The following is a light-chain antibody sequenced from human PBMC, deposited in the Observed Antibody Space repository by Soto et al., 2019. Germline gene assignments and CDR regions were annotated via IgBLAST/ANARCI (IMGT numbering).Light chain of an antibody. CDR1: QSISTF. CDR2: KAS. J-gene: IGKJ5*01. CDR3: QQYNACPYT. Sequence: DIHMTHSSPTLSASVGDRVTITCRASQSISTFLAWYQRKPGKAPNLLIYKASSLESGVPSRFSGSGSGTEFTLTINSLQPDDFATYYCQQYNACPYTFGQGTRLEIK. V-gene: IGKV1-5*03.